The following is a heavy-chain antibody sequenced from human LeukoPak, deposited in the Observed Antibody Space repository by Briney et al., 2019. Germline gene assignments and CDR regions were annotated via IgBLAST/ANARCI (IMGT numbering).Heavy chain of an antibody. V-gene: IGHV1-2*06. CDR2: INPNSGGT. J-gene: IGHJ4*02. CDR3: ARVGLAYCGGDCTNLFDY. D-gene: IGHD2-21*02. Sequence: ASVKVSCKASGYTFTGYYMHWVRQAPGQGLEWMGRINPNSGGTNYAQKFQGRVTMTRDTSISTAYMELSRLRSDDTAVYYCARVGLAYCGGDCTNLFDYWGQGTLVTGSS. CDR1: GYTFTGYY.